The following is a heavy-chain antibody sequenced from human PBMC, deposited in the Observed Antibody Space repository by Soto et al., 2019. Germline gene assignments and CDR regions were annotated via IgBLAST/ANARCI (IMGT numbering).Heavy chain of an antibody. V-gene: IGHV1-3*01. Sequence: GASVKVSCKASGNTVPNYAIHWVRQAPGQRLEWMGWINGGNGNTYYSEHFQGRVTITRNTSAGTAYMQLSSLRSEDTAVYYCAREGVRGMDVWGQGTTVTVSS. CDR3: AREGVRGMDV. CDR1: GNTVPNYA. J-gene: IGHJ6*02. CDR2: INGGNGNT. D-gene: IGHD3-16*01.